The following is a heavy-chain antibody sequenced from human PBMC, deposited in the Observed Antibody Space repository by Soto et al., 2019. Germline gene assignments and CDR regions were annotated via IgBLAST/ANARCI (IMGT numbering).Heavy chain of an antibody. CDR3: ARGDREDIAGVVCVRPGEYGVDV. V-gene: IGHV3-30-3*01. CDR2: ISYDGSNK. J-gene: IGHJ6*02. Sequence: QVQLVESGGGVVQPGRSLRLSCAASGFTFRNYAMHWVRQAPGKGLECVAVISYDGSNKFYRDYVKGRFTISRDNSKNTLYLQINSLRDEDTAVYYCARGDREDIAGVVCVRPGEYGVDVWGQGSTVTVSS. D-gene: IGHD2-15*01. CDR1: GFTFRNYA.